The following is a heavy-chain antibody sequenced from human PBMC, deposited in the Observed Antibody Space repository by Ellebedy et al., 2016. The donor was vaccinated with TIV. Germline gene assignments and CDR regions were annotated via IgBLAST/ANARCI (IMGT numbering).Heavy chain of an antibody. Sequence: GESLKISCAASGFTFSSYWMSWVRQAPGKGLEWVASIKQDGTEKNYVDSVKGRFTISRDNAKNSLYLQMSSLRVEDTAVYFCARDWDDTWFDPWGQGTLVTVSS. D-gene: IGHD1-26*01. V-gene: IGHV3-7*01. CDR3: ARDWDDTWFDP. J-gene: IGHJ5*02. CDR1: GFTFSSYW. CDR2: IKQDGTEK.